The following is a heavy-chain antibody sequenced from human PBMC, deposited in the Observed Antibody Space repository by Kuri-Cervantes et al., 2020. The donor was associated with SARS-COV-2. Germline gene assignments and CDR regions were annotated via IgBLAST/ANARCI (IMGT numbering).Heavy chain of an antibody. J-gene: IGHJ4*02. V-gene: IGHV3-30*18. CDR1: GFTVNSYY. D-gene: IGHD5-18*01. CDR2: ISYDGSNK. Sequence: GESLKISCAASGFTVNSYYINWVRQAPGKGLEWVAAISYDGSNKYYADSVKGRFTISRDNSKNTLYMQMNSLRAEDTAVYYCAKGLDVDTAMVPGSNYWGQGTLVTVSS. CDR3: AKGLDVDTAMVPGSNY.